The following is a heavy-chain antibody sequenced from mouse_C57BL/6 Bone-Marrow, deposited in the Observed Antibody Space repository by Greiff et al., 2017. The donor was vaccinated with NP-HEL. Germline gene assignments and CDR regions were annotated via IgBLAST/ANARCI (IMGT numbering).Heavy chain of an antibody. CDR1: GYTFTSYW. CDR3: TRGVRRDYYFDY. CDR2: IYPGNSDT. Sequence: VQLQQSGTVLARPGASVKMSCKTSGYTFTSYWMHWVKQRPGQGLEWIGAIYPGNSDTSYNQKFKGNAKLTAVTSASTAYMELSSLTNEDSAVYYCTRGVRRDYYFDYWGQGTTLTVSS. J-gene: IGHJ2*01. V-gene: IGHV1-5*01. D-gene: IGHD2-14*01.